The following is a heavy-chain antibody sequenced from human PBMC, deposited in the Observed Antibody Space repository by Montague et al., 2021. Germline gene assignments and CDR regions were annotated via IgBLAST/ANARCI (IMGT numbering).Heavy chain of an antibody. CDR2: TYYRSKWYN. V-gene: IGHV6-1*01. CDR1: GDSVSSNSVA. J-gene: IGHJ6*03. Sequence: CAISGDSVSSNSVAWNWIRQSPSRGLEWLGRTYYRSKWYNDCAVSVKSRITINPDTSKNQFSLQLNSVTPEDTAVYYCARRQRQAWAHSSSSPQYYYYYMDVWGKGTTVTVSS. CDR3: ARRQRQAWAHSSSSPQYYYYYMDV. D-gene: IGHD6-6*01.